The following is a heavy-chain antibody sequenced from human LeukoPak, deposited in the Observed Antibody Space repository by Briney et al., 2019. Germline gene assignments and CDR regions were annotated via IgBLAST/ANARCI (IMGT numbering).Heavy chain of an antibody. Sequence: PGGSLRLSWAASGFTVSSNYMNWVRQAPGKGLEWVSLIYSGGSTHYADSVKGRFTISRDNSKNTLYLQMNSLRAEDTAVYCARGGDSSYYGDYWGQGTLVTISS. CDR3: ARGGDSSYYGDY. J-gene: IGHJ4*02. D-gene: IGHD3-22*01. CDR1: GFTVSSNY. V-gene: IGHV3-66*01. CDR2: IYSGGST.